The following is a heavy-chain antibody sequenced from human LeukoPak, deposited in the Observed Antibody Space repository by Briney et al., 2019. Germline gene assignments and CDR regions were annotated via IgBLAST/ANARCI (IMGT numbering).Heavy chain of an antibody. V-gene: IGHV4-34*01. J-gene: IGHJ6*03. CDR3: ARGGELERLSIYYYYMDV. Sequence: PSEPLSLTCAVYGGSFSGYYWSWIPQPPGKGLEWIGEINHSGSTTSNPSLKSRVTISVDTSKNQFSLKLSSVTAADTAVYYCARGGELERLSIYYYYMDVWGKGTTVTVSS. CDR2: INHSGST. D-gene: IGHD1-1*01. CDR1: GGSFSGYY.